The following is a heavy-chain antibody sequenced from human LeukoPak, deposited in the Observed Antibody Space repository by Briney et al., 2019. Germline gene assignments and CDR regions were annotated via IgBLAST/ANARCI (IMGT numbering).Heavy chain of an antibody. J-gene: IGHJ4*02. CDR3: AREAYDFWSGYYRAFDY. CDR2: IYSGGST. V-gene: IGHV3-53*01. D-gene: IGHD3-3*01. CDR1: GFTVSSTY. Sequence: GGSLRLSCAASGFTVSSTYMSWVRQAPGKGLEWVSVIYSGGSTYYADSVKGRFTISRDNSKNTLYLQMNSLRAEDTAVYYCAREAYDFWSGYYRAFDYWGQGTLVTVSS.